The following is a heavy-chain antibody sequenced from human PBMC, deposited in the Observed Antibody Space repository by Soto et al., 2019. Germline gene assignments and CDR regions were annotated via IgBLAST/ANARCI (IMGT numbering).Heavy chain of an antibody. Sequence: QVQLVQSGAEVKKPGSSVKVSCKASGGTFSSYTISWVRQAPGQGREWMGRIIPILGIANYAQKFQGRVTITSDKSTSTAYMELSSLRSEDTAVYYCAREEYYYGSGAFFDYWGQGPLVTVSS. CDR3: AREEYYYGSGAFFDY. CDR1: GGTFSSYT. CDR2: IIPILGIA. V-gene: IGHV1-69*08. J-gene: IGHJ4*02. D-gene: IGHD3-10*01.